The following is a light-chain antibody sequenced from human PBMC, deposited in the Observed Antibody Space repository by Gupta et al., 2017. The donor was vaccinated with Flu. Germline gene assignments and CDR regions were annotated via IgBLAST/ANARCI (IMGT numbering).Light chain of an antibody. J-gene: IGLJ2*01. CDR2: GDD. CDR3: QAWDIATVV. CDR1: KLGSKY. V-gene: IGLV3-1*01. Sequence: SYELTQPPSASVSPGQTASITCSGDKLGSKYVCWYQHKAGQSPVVVIYGDDKRPSGVPERFSGSNSGNTATLTISGTQAMDEADYYCQAWDIATVVFGGGTKLTVL.